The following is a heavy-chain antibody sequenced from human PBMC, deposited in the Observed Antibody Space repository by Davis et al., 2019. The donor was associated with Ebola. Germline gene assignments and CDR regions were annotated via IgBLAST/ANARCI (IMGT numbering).Heavy chain of an antibody. D-gene: IGHD5-18*01. CDR3: ARDLDTAMDLDY. CDR2: ISDSSTTI. J-gene: IGHJ4*02. CDR1: GFTFSTYS. V-gene: IGHV3-48*02. Sequence: GESLKISCAASGFTFSTYSMNWVRQAPGKGLEWVSYISDSSTTIYYADSVKGRFTISRDNAKNSLYLQMNSLRDEDTAVYYCARDLDTAMDLDYWGQGTLVTVSS.